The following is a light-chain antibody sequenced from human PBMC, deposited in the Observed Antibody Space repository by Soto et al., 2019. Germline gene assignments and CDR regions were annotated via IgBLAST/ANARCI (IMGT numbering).Light chain of an antibody. Sequence: EIVLTQSPGTLSLSAGERATLSCRASQSVSSNLAWYQQKPGQAPRLLIYGASSRAAGIPDRFSGSGSGTDFTLTISRLEPEDSAVYYCQQYGRSHWTFGQGTKVDI. CDR3: QQYGRSHWT. CDR1: QSVSSN. V-gene: IGKV3-20*01. CDR2: GAS. J-gene: IGKJ1*01.